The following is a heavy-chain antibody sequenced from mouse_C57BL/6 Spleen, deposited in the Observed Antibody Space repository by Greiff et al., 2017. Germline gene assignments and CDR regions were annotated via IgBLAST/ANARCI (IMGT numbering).Heavy chain of an antibody. Sequence: EVMLVESEGGLVQPGSSMKLSCTASGFTFSDYYMAWVRQVPEKGLEWVANINYDGSSTYYLDSLKSRFIISRDNAKNILYLQMSSLKSEDTATYYCAREEARGYFDYWGQGTTLTVSS. V-gene: IGHV5-16*01. CDR3: AREEARGYFDY. D-gene: IGHD6-1*01. CDR2: INYDGSST. CDR1: GFTFSDYY. J-gene: IGHJ2*01.